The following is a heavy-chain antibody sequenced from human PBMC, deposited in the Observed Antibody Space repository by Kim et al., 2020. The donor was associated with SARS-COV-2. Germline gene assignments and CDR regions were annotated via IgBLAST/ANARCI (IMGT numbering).Heavy chain of an antibody. J-gene: IGHJ4*02. CDR3: ARPGTAVADPFDY. CDR1: GGSISSSSYY. Sequence: SETLSLTCTVSGGSISSSSYYWGLIRQPPGKGLEWIGSIYYSGSTYYNPSLKSRVTISVDTSKNQFSLKLSSVTAADTAVYYCARPGTAVADPFDYWGQGTLVTVSS. V-gene: IGHV4-39*01. CDR2: IYYSGST. D-gene: IGHD6-19*01.